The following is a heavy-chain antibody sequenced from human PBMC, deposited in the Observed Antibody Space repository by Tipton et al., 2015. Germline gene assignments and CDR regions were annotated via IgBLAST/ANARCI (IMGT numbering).Heavy chain of an antibody. J-gene: IGHJ4*02. Sequence: TLSLTCTVSGGSVSNYFWGWIRQPAGKGLEWIGRIQTSGNTNYNPSLKSRVTMSADTSKNQSSLKLSSVTAADTAVYYCAREKRISIFGVLIPHFDFWGQGALVSVSS. CDR1: GGSVSNYF. D-gene: IGHD3-3*01. CDR3: AREKRISIFGVLIPHFDF. CDR2: IQTSGNT. V-gene: IGHV4-4*07.